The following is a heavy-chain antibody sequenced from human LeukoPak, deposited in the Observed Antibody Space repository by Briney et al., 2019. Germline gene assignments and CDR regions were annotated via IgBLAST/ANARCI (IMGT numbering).Heavy chain of an antibody. CDR1: GFTLRTYG. D-gene: IGHD2-15*01. CDR2: IRNDESNK. Sequence: PGGSLTLSGAAAGFTLRTYGMHWVRQAPGKGLEWVAFIRNDESNKFYADSVKGRLTISRDNSKNTLYLQMNSLRPEDTAVSFCAKVIGGSSFWYARGFDYWGQGTLVTVSS. V-gene: IGHV3-30*02. J-gene: IGHJ4*02. CDR3: AKVIGGSSFWYARGFDY.